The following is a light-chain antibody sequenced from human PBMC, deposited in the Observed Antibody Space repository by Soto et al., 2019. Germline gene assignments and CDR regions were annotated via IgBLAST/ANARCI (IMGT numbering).Light chain of an antibody. V-gene: IGLV6-57*03. CDR2: EDD. CDR3: PSYESFIWV. J-gene: IGLJ3*02. Sequence: NFMLSQPHSVSESTGKTVTIPCTRSSGSIASNFVRWYQQRPGSAPTTVIFEDDQRSSGVPDRFSASIDRSSNSASLTISGLKTEDVAGYYFPSYESFIWVFRGGTKLTVL. CDR1: SGSIASNF.